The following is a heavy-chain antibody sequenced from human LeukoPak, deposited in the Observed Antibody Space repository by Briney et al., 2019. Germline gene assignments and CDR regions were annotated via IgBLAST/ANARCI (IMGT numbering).Heavy chain of an antibody. D-gene: IGHD1-26*01. Sequence: ASVKVSCKASGYTFTGYYMHWVRQVPGQGLEWMGRLNPNSGGTNYAQKFQGRVTMTRDTSISTAYMELSRLRSDDMAVYYCARWWELPLDYWGQGTLVTVSS. CDR2: LNPNSGGT. CDR3: ARWWELPLDY. J-gene: IGHJ4*02. V-gene: IGHV1-2*06. CDR1: GYTFTGYY.